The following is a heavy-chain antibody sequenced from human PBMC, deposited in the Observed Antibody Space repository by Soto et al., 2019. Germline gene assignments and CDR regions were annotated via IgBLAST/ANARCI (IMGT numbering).Heavy chain of an antibody. CDR1: GYSFTNYW. D-gene: IGHD1-1*01. V-gene: IGHV5-51*01. J-gene: IGHJ4*02. Sequence: ECLKFSGKGAGYSFTNYWLVWVRQIPGKGLEWMGVIYPGDSDTRYNPSFQGQVTISADKSISTAYLQWSNLKASDTAMYYCARRPAYKFDYWGQGTMVTVSS. CDR3: ARRPAYKFDY. CDR2: IYPGDSDT.